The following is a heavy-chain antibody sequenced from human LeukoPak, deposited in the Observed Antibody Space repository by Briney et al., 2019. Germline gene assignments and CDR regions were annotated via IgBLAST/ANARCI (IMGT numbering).Heavy chain of an antibody. CDR1: GGSISSGGYY. J-gene: IGHJ4*02. Sequence: SSQTLSLTCTVSGGSISSGGYYWSWIRQHPGKGLEWIGYIYYSGSTYYNPSLESRVTISVDTSKNQFSLKLSSVTAADTAVYYCARDSRVHPSIYYFDYWGQGTLVTVSS. CDR2: IYYSGST. CDR3: ARDSRVHPSIYYFDY. V-gene: IGHV4-31*03. D-gene: IGHD5-24*01.